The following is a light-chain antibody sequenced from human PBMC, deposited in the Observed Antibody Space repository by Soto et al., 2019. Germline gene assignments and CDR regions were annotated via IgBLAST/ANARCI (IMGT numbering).Light chain of an antibody. CDR2: GAS. V-gene: IGKV3-20*01. J-gene: IGKJ4*01. CDR3: QQYDSSVLT. Sequence: EIVLTQSPGTLSLSPGERATLSCRASQRVSSSYLAWYQQKPGQAPRLLIYGASSRATGIPDRFSGSGSGTDFTLTISRLEPEDFAVYYCQQYDSSVLTFGGGTKVEIK. CDR1: QRVSSSY.